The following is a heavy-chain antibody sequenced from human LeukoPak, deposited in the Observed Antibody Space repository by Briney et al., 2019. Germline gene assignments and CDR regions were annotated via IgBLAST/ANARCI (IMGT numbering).Heavy chain of an antibody. CDR1: RYTFTSYD. CDR3: ARFPYCTNGVCPPA. D-gene: IGHD2-8*01. CDR2: MNPNSGNT. Sequence: GASVKVSCKASRYTFTSYDINWVRQATGQGLEWMGWMNPNSGNTGYAQKFQGRVTMTRNTSISTAYMELSSLRSEDTAVYYCARFPYCTNGVCPPAWGQGTLVTVSS. V-gene: IGHV1-8*01. J-gene: IGHJ4*02.